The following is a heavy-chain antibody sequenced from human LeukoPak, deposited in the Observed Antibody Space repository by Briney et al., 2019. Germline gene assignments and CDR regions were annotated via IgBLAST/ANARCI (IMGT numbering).Heavy chain of an antibody. CDR2: IYHSGST. D-gene: IGHD3-10*01. V-gene: IGHV4-38-2*02. CDR1: GYSISSGYY. Sequence: SETLSLTCTVSGYSISSGYYWGWIRQPPGKGLEWIGSIYHSGSTYYNPSLKSRVTISVDTSKNQFSLKLSSVTAADTAVYYCARGGSITMVRGVNYYYYYMDVWGKGTTVTISS. J-gene: IGHJ6*03. CDR3: ARGGSITMVRGVNYYYYYMDV.